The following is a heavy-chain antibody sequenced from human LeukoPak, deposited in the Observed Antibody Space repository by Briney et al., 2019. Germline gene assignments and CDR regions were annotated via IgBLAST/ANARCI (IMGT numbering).Heavy chain of an antibody. CDR3: ARDIAAAGPRWFDP. CDR2: IYYSGST. V-gene: IGHV4-39*07. J-gene: IGHJ5*02. D-gene: IGHD6-13*01. CDR1: GGSISSSSYY. Sequence: PSETLSLTCTVSGGSISSSSYYWGWIRQPPGKGLEWIGSIYYSGSTYYNPSLKSRVTISVDTSKNQFSLKLSSVTAADTAVYYCARDIAAAGPRWFDPWGQGTLVTVSS.